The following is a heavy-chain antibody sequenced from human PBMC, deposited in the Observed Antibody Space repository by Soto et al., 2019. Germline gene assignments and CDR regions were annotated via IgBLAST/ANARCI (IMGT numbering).Heavy chain of an antibody. CDR3: ARGHDDFWNGYYTGDY. Sequence: SVKVSCKASGYTFTRYYMHWVRQAPGQGLEWMGWINPNSGGTNYAQKFQGRVTMTRDTSISTAYMELSRLRSDDTAVYDCARGHDDFWNGYYTGDYWGQGTRVTVSS. V-gene: IGHV1-2*02. CDR2: INPNSGGT. D-gene: IGHD3-3*01. CDR1: GYTFTRYY. J-gene: IGHJ4*02.